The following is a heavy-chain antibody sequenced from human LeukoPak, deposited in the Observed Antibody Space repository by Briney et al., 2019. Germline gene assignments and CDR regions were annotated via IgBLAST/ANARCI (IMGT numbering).Heavy chain of an antibody. V-gene: IGHV3-74*01. J-gene: IGHJ4*02. CDR1: GFTFSSYG. CDR2: INSDGSST. CDR3: AREYGSGYYHVYYFDY. D-gene: IGHD3-22*01. Sequence: GGSLRLSCAASGFTFSSYGMHWVRQAPGKGLVWVSRINSDGSSTSYADSVKGRFTISRDNAKNTLYLQMNSLRAEDTAVYYCAREYGSGYYHVYYFDYWGQGTLVTVSS.